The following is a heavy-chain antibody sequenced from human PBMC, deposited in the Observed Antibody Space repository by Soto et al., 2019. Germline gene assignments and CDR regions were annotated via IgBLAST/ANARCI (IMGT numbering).Heavy chain of an antibody. D-gene: IGHD2-15*01. J-gene: IGHJ5*02. Sequence: SETLSLTCTVSGGSISSYYWSWIRQPPGKGLEWIGYIYYSGSTNYNPSLKSRVTISVDTSKNQFSLKLSSVTAADPAVYYCALVVAATGWFDPWGQGTLVTVSS. CDR2: IYYSGST. CDR1: GGSISSYY. V-gene: IGHV4-59*01. CDR3: ALVVAATGWFDP.